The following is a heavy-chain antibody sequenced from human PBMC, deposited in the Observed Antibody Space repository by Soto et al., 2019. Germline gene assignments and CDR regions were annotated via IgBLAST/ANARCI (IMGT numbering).Heavy chain of an antibody. Sequence: QVQLVQSGAEVKKPGSSVKVSCKASGGTFSSYTISWVRQAPGQGLEWMGRIIPILGIANYAQKFQGRVTMTADKSTSTAYMELSSLRSEDTAVYYCARDVRGYCSGGSCYGVDPWGQGTLVTVSS. V-gene: IGHV1-69*08. CDR1: GGTFSSYT. CDR3: ARDVRGYCSGGSCYGVDP. D-gene: IGHD2-15*01. J-gene: IGHJ5*02. CDR2: IIPILGIA.